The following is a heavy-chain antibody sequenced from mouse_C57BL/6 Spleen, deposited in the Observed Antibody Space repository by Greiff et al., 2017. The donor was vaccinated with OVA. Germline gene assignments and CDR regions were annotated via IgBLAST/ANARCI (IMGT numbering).Heavy chain of an antibody. D-gene: IGHD1-1*01. J-gene: IGHJ3*01. CDR2: IWSGGST. CDR1: GFSLTSYG. CDR3: AREGRDYGSSPFAY. Sequence: VQGVESGPGLVQPSQSLSITCTVSGFSLTSYGVHWVRQSPGKGLEWLGVIWSGGSTDYNAAFISRLSISKDNSKSQVFFKMNSLQADDTAIYYCAREGRDYGSSPFAYWGQGTLVTVSA. V-gene: IGHV2-2*01.